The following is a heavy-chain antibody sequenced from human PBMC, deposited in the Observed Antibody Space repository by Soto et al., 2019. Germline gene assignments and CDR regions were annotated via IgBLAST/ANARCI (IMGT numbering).Heavy chain of an antibody. J-gene: IGHJ5*02. CDR3: ARDPPPCWSSTSCYTWAWFDP. D-gene: IGHD2-2*02. V-gene: IGHV6-1*01. CDR1: GDSVSSNSAA. Sequence: SQTLSLTCAISGDSVSSNSAAWNWIRQSPSRGLEWLGRTYYRSKWYNDYAVSVKSRITINPDTSKNQFSLQLNSVTSEDTAVYYCARDPPPCWSSTSCYTWAWFDPWGQGTLVTVSS. CDR2: TYYRSKWYN.